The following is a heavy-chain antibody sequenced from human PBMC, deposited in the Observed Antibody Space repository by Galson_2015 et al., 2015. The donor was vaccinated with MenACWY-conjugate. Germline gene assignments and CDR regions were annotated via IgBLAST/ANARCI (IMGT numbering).Heavy chain of an antibody. Sequence: QSGAEVKEPGASVKVSCKASGYTFTSYHMHWVRQAPGQGLEWMGIINPSDGSTSYAQKFQGRVTMTRDTSTSTVYMELSSLRSEGAGMYSCARRTGSSLFQGITPCYFDHWGHGGQVTVSS. CDR1: GYTFTSYH. D-gene: IGHD2-15*01. J-gene: IGHJ4*03. CDR3: ARRTGSSLFQGITPCYFDH. V-gene: IGHV1-46*01. CDR2: INPSDGST.